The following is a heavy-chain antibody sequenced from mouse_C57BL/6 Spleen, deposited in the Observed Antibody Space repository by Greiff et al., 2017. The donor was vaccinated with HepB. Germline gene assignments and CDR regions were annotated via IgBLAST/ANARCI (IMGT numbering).Heavy chain of an antibody. J-gene: IGHJ1*03. D-gene: IGHD1-1*01. CDR3: ARRDYGSEYFDV. CDR1: GYAFSSSW. CDR2: IYPGDGDT. V-gene: IGHV1-82*01. Sequence: VKLMESGPELVKPGASVKISCKASGYAFSSSWMNWVKQRPGKGLEWIGRIYPGDGDTNYNGKFKGKATLTADKSSSTAYMQLSSLTSEDSAVYFCARRDYGSEYFDVWGTGTTVTVSS.